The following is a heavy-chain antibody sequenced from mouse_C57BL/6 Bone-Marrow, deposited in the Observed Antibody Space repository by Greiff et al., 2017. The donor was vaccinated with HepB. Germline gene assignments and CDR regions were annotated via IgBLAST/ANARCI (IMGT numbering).Heavy chain of an antibody. CDR3: ARRGTWGDYFDY. CDR2: IYPGDGDT. Sequence: QVQLQQPGAELVKPGASVKISCKASGYAFSSSWMNWVKQRPGKGLEWIGRIYPGDGDTNYNGKFKGKATLTADKSSSTAYMQLSSLTSEDSAVYFCARRGTWGDYFDYWGQGTTLTVSS. V-gene: IGHV1-82*01. J-gene: IGHJ2*01. CDR1: GYAFSSSW. D-gene: IGHD3-3*01.